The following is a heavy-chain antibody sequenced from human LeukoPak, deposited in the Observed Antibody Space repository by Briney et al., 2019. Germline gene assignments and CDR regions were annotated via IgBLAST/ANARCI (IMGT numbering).Heavy chain of an antibody. CDR3: ARDFEAGAYYYDSSGYYGIDP. CDR2: INPNSGGT. Sequence: ASVKVSCKASGYAFTGYFMRWVRQAPGQGLEWMGWINPNSGGTNYAQKFQGRVTMTRDTSISTAYMELSRLRSDDTAVYYCARDFEAGAYYYDSSGYYGIDPWGQGTLVTVSS. V-gene: IGHV1-2*02. CDR1: GYAFTGYF. J-gene: IGHJ5*02. D-gene: IGHD3-22*01.